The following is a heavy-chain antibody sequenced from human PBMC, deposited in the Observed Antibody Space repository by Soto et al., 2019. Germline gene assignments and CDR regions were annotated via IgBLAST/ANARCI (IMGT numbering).Heavy chain of an antibody. Sequence: PSETLSLTCTVSGGSISSGDYYWSWIRQPPGKGLEWIGYIYYSGSTYYNPSLKSRVTISVDTSKNQFSLKLSSVTAADTAVYYCARVLLRLGELSRQYYFDYWGQGTLVTVSS. CDR2: IYYSGST. CDR1: GGSISSGDYY. D-gene: IGHD3-16*02. V-gene: IGHV4-30-4*02. J-gene: IGHJ4*02. CDR3: ARVLLRLGELSRQYYFDY.